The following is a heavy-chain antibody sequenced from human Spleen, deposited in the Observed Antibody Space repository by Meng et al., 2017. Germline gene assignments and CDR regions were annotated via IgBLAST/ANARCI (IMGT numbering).Heavy chain of an antibody. CDR1: GGSISSGSYY. CDR3: ASQVFSGLNWFGP. J-gene: IGHJ5*02. D-gene: IGHD3-10*01. V-gene: IGHV4-61*02. CDR2: IYTSGST. Sequence: QVQLQGSGPGLVKPSQTLSLTCTVSGGSISSGSYYWSWIRQPAGKGLEWIGRIYTSGSTNYNPSLKSRVTMSVDKSKNQFSLKLSSVTAADTAVYYCASQVFSGLNWFGPWGQGTLVTVSS.